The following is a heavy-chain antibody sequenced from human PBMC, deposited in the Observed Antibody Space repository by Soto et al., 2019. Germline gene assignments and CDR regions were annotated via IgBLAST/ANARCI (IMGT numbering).Heavy chain of an antibody. J-gene: IGHJ6*02. CDR2: IYYSGST. CDR3: ARRSSNYAYYYYYGMDV. CDR1: GGSISSSSYY. Sequence: SETLSLTCTVSGGSISSSSYYWGWIRQPPGKGLEWIGSIYYSGSTYYNPSLKSQVTISVDTSKNQFSLKLSSVTAADTAVYYCARRSSNYAYYYYYGMDVWGQGTTVTV. D-gene: IGHD4-4*01. V-gene: IGHV4-39*01.